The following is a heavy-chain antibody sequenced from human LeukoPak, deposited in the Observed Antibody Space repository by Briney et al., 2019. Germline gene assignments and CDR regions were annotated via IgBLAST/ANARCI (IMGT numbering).Heavy chain of an antibody. D-gene: IGHD2-21*02. Sequence: SQTLSLTCTVSGGSIRSGDYYWSWIRQPPGKGLEWIGYIYYSGSTNYNPSLKSRVTISVDTSKNQFSLKLSSVTAADTAVYYCARHLSGGDFSNWGQGTLVTVSS. V-gene: IGHV4-30-4*01. CDR2: IYYSGST. J-gene: IGHJ4*02. CDR3: ARHLSGGDFSN. CDR1: GGSIRSGDYY.